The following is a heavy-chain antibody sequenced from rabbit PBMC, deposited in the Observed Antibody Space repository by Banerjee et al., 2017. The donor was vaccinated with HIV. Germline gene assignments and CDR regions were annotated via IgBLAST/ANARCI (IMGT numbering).Heavy chain of an antibody. J-gene: IGHJ3*01. CDR1: GFSFSSGYD. Sequence: QEQLEESGGGLVQPEGSLTLTCTASGFSFSSGYDMCWVRQAPGKGLEWIGCTGFGSGKTWYASWAKGRFSISRTSSTTVTLQMTSLTAADTATYFCVRDSSSSAWIDRLDLWGPGTLVTVS. CDR3: VRDSSSSAWIDRLDL. V-gene: IGHV1S45*01. CDR2: TGFGSGKT. D-gene: IGHD1-1*01.